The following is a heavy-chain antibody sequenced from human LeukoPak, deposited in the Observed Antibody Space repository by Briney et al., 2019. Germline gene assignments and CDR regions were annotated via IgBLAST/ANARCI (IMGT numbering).Heavy chain of an antibody. CDR3: ARGNYYDSSGYYY. CDR2: INPNSGGT. V-gene: IGHV1-2*02. Sequence: GASVKFSCKASGYTFTGYYMHWVRQAPGQGLEWMGWINPNSGGTNYAQKFQGRVTMTRDTAISTAYMELSRLRSDDTAVYYCARGNYYDSSGYYYWGQGTLVTVSS. J-gene: IGHJ4*02. D-gene: IGHD3-22*01. CDR1: GYTFTGYY.